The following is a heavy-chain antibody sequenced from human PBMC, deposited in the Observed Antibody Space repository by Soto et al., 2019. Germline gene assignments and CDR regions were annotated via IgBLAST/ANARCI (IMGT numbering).Heavy chain of an antibody. CDR1: GGSISSGGYS. D-gene: IGHD3-10*01. J-gene: IGHJ5*02. CDR3: ARTITMVRGVGWFDP. Sequence: QLQLQESGSGLVKPSQTLSLTCAVSGGSISSGGYSWSWIRQPPGKGLEWIGYIYHSGSTYYNPSLKSRVTISVDRSKNQLSLKLSSVTAADTAVYYCARTITMVRGVGWFDPWGQGTLVTVSS. CDR2: IYHSGST. V-gene: IGHV4-30-2*01.